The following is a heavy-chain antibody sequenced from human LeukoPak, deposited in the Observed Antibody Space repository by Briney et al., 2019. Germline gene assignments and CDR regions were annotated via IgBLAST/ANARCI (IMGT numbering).Heavy chain of an antibody. CDR2: IYSGGST. CDR1: GFTVSSNY. CDR3: ARDRSNVGATYYYYYGMDV. Sequence: GGSLRLSCAASGFTVSSNYMSWVRQAPGKGLEWVSVIYSGGSTYYAESVKGRFTISRDNSKNTLYLQMNSLRAEDTAVYYCARDRSNVGATYYYYYGMDVWGQGTTVTVSS. J-gene: IGHJ6*02. V-gene: IGHV3-66*01. D-gene: IGHD1-26*01.